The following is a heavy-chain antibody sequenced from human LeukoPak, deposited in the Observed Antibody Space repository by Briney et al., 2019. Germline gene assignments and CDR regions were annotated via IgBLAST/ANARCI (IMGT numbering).Heavy chain of an antibody. V-gene: IGHV4-4*09. CDR3: ARLVFFDYISAVTEVSFYYMDA. D-gene: IGHD6-25*01. J-gene: IGHJ6*03. Sequence: SETLSLTCTVSGDSVSSSHWSWIRQPPGKGLEWIGDMCTSGSTNYNPSLKTRVTLSTDTSRNQLSLRLRSLTAADTAVYYCARLVFFDYISAVTEVSFYYMDAWGKGTTVIVSS. CDR1: GDSVSSSH. CDR2: MCTSGST.